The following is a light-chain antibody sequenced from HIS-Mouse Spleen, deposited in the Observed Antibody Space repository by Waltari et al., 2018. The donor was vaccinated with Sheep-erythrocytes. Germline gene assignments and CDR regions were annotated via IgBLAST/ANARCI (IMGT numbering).Light chain of an antibody. Sequence: SVLTQPPSASGTPGQRVTIPCSGSSSNIGRNTVNWYQQLPGPAPKLLTYSNNQRPSGVPDRFSGSKSGTSASLAISGLQSEDEADYYCAAWDDSLNGYVFGTGTKVTVL. CDR1: SSNIGRNT. J-gene: IGLJ1*01. CDR3: AAWDDSLNGYV. V-gene: IGLV1-44*01. CDR2: SNN.